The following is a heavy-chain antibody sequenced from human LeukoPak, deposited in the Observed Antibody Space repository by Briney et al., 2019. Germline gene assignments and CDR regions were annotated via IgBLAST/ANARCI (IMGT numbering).Heavy chain of an antibody. CDR1: GYTFTSYG. CDR3: ARGGTGTTGTTRPPDY. Sequence: ASVKVSCKASGYTFTSYGISWVRQAPGQGLEWMGWINPNSGGTNYAQEFQGRVTMTRDTSISTAYMELSRLRSDDTAVYYCARGGTGTTGTTRPPDYWGQGTLVTVSS. D-gene: IGHD1-1*01. V-gene: IGHV1-2*02. J-gene: IGHJ4*02. CDR2: INPNSGGT.